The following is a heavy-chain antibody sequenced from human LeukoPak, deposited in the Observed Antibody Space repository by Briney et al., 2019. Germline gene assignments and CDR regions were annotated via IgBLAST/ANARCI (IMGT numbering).Heavy chain of an antibody. V-gene: IGHV1-8*01. CDR3: ARVGIAARTSPFGY. J-gene: IGHJ4*02. CDR1: GYTFTSYD. D-gene: IGHD6-13*01. CDR2: MNPNSGNT. Sequence: GASVKVSCKASGYTFTSYDINWVRQATGQGLEWMGWMNPNSGNTGYAQKFQGRVTMTRNTSISTAYMELSSLRSEDTAVYYCARVGIAARTSPFGYWGQGTLVTVSS.